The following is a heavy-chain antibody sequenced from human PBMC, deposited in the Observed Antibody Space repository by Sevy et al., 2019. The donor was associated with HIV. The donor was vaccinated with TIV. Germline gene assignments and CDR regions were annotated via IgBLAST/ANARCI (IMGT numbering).Heavy chain of an antibody. CDR1: GFTFSSYS. CDR2: ISSSSSYI. CDR3: AREGHSSSSTFDY. D-gene: IGHD6-13*01. V-gene: IGHV3-21*01. J-gene: IGHJ4*02. Sequence: GGSLRLSCAASGFTFSSYSMNWVRQAPGKGLEWVSSISSSSSYIYYADSVKGGFTISRDNAKNSLYLQMNSLRAEDTAVYYCAREGHSSSSTFDYWGQGTLVTVSS.